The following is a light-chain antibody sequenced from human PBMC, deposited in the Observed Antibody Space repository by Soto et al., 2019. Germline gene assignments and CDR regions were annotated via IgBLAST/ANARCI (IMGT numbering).Light chain of an antibody. CDR2: FAS. CDR1: QTVSNN. Sequence: ERVMTQFPATLSVSPGAKATLSCRASQTVSNNLAWYQQKPGQAPRLLIYFASTRATGVPARFSGSGSGTEYTLTISNLEYQHSAVTYCQHYNQWTLTFGGWTKLETK. CDR3: QHYNQWTLT. J-gene: IGKJ4*01. V-gene: IGKV3-15*01.